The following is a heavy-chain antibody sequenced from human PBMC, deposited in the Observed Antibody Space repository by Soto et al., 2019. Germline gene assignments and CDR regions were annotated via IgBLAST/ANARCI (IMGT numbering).Heavy chain of an antibody. CDR2: INPSGGST. V-gene: IGHV1-46*01. CDR1: RYTFTSYY. J-gene: IGHJ6*03. CDR3: ARDSDYVSGYYYMDV. D-gene: IGHD5-12*01. Sequence: GASVKVASKASRYTFTSYYVHWSLQTPGQGLEWMGIINPSGGSTSYAQKFQGRVTITRDTSASTAYMELSSLRSEDTAVYYCARDSDYVSGYYYMDVWGKGTTVTV.